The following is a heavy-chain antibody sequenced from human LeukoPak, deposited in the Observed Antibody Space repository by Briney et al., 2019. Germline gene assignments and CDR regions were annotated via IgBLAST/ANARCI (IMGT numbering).Heavy chain of an antibody. CDR1: GFTFSSYA. V-gene: IGHV3-23*01. J-gene: IGHJ4*02. Sequence: GGSLRLSCAASGFTFSSYAMSWVRQAPGKGLEWVSAISGSGGSTYYADSVKGRFTISRDNSKNTLYLQMNSLRAEDTAVYYCAKDRPGGWLPINPYYFDYWGQGTLVTVSS. D-gene: IGHD5-12*01. CDR2: ISGSGGST. CDR3: AKDRPGGWLPINPYYFDY.